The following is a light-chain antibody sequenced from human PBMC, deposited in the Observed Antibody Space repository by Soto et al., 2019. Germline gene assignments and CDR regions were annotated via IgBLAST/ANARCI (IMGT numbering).Light chain of an antibody. CDR1: QSISRY. CDR2: AAS. Sequence: DIQMTQSPSSVSASAGDRVTISCRASQSISRYLNWYQQKPGKAPKLLIYAASNLQSGVPSRFTGSGSETDFTLSISSLQPEDFANYYCQQSYSNPPGTFGQGTKVDIX. J-gene: IGKJ1*01. CDR3: QQSYSNPPGT. V-gene: IGKV1-39*01.